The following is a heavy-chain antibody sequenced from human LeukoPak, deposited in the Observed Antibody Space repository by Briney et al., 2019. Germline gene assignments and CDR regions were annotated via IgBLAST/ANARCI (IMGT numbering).Heavy chain of an antibody. CDR1: GFTFSSYA. CDR2: ISNSDDGR. J-gene: IGHJ4*02. Sequence: PGGSLRLSCAASGFTFSSYAMSWVRQAPGKGLEWVSAISNSDDGRYYADSAKGRFTICRDNSKNTLYLQMNSLRTEDTAVYYCAKDSSASLYCGGGACYSNYWGQGTLVTVSS. D-gene: IGHD2-15*01. CDR3: AKDSSASLYCGGGACYSNY. V-gene: IGHV3-23*01.